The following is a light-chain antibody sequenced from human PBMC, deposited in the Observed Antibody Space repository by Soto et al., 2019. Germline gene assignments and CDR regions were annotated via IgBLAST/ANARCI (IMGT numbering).Light chain of an antibody. V-gene: IGKV1-39*01. J-gene: IGKJ1*01. CDR3: QQSYSNSPT. CDR1: QSISIW. CDR2: KAS. Sequence: DIQMTQSPSPLSASVRVRLTITCRASQSISIWLDWYQQKPGKAPKLLIYKASSLESGVPSRFSGSGSGTDFTLTISSLQPEDFATYYCQQSYSNSPTFGQGTKVDIK.